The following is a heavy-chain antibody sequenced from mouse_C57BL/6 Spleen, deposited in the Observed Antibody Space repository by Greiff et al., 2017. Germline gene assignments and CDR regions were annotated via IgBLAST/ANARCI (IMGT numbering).Heavy chain of an antibody. J-gene: IGHJ2*01. D-gene: IGHD1-1*01. CDR3: AKSTVLDY. Sequence: EVMLVESGGGLVKPGGSLKLSCAASGFTFSSYTMSWVRQTPEKRLEWVATISGGGGNTYYPDSVKGRFTISRYNAKNTLYLQMSSLRSEDTALYYCAKSTVLDYWGQGTTLTVSS. CDR2: ISGGGGNT. CDR1: GFTFSSYT. V-gene: IGHV5-9*01.